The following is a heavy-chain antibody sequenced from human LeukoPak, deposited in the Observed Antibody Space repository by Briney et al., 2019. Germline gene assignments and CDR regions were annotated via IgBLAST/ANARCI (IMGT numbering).Heavy chain of an antibody. CDR2: INHSGST. Sequence: PSESLSLTCAVYGGSFSGYYWSWIRQPPGKGLEWIGEINHSGSTNYNPSLKSRVTISVDTSKNQFSLKLSSVTAADTAVYYCARGSAPRYYYYNYMDVWGKGTTVTVSS. V-gene: IGHV4-34*01. J-gene: IGHJ6*03. CDR3: ARGSAPRYYYYNYMDV. D-gene: IGHD6-6*01. CDR1: GGSFSGYY.